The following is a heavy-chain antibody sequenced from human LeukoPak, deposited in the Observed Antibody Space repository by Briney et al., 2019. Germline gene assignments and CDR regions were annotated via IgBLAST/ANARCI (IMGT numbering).Heavy chain of an antibody. Sequence: GGSLRLSCAASGFTFSSYAMHWARQAPGKGLEWVAVISYDGSNKYYADSVKGRFTISRDNSKNTLYLQMNSLRAEDTAVYYCAREATVTTYFDYWGQGSLVTVSS. CDR3: AREATVTTYFDY. V-gene: IGHV3-30*04. CDR2: ISYDGSNK. CDR1: GFTFSSYA. J-gene: IGHJ4*02. D-gene: IGHD4-17*01.